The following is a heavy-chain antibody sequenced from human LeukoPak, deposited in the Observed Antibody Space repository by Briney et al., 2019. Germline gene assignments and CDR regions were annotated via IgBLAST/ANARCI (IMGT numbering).Heavy chain of an antibody. J-gene: IGHJ4*02. Sequence: QPGASLRLSCAASGFSFSSNAMNWVRQAPGKGLEWVSAVSGSGGSTYYADSVKGRFTISRDNSKNTVYLQMNSLRAEDTALYYCAKGWKGNLGYWGQGTLVTVSS. CDR1: GFSFSSNA. V-gene: IGHV3-23*01. D-gene: IGHD1-14*01. CDR2: VSGSGGST. CDR3: AKGWKGNLGY.